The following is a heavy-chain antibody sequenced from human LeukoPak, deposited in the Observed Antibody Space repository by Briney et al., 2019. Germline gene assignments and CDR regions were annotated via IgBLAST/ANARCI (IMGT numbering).Heavy chain of an antibody. CDR3: AKPISGGLAVTADWFHP. Sequence: GGSLRLSCAASGFAFSVYAMSWLRQPPGKGLEWVSTINANSGTTSYVASVRGRFTISRDNSKNALYLQLNTLRADDTVTYYCAKPISGGLAVTADWFHPWGQGTLVVVSS. V-gene: IGHV3-23*01. D-gene: IGHD2-21*02. CDR1: GFAFSVYA. CDR2: INANSGTT. J-gene: IGHJ5*01.